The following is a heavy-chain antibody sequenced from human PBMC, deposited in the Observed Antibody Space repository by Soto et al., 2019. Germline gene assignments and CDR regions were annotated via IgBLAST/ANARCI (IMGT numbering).Heavy chain of an antibody. J-gene: IGHJ3*02. CDR2: ISYDGSNQ. Sequence: QVQLVESGGGVVQPGRSLRLSCAASGFIFSTYGMHWVRQAPGKGPEWVAVISYDGSNQYYEDSVKGRFTISRDNSKNTLYLQMNSLRVEDTAVYYCAKSWSGSHGAFDMWGQGTMVTVSA. CDR1: GFIFSTYG. CDR3: AKSWSGSHGAFDM. D-gene: IGHD2-8*02. V-gene: IGHV3-30*18.